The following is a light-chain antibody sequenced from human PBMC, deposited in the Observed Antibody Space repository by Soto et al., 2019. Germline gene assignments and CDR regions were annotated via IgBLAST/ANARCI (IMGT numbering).Light chain of an antibody. Sequence: QSVLTQPPSASGTPGQRVTISCCGSSSNIGSNSVNWYQQVPGTAPKLLIYSTNQRPSGVPDRFSGSKSDTSASLAISGLQSEDEADYYCAAWDDSLNGEVVFGGGTKLTVL. J-gene: IGLJ2*01. CDR1: SSNIGSNS. V-gene: IGLV1-44*01. CDR3: AAWDDSLNGEVV. CDR2: STN.